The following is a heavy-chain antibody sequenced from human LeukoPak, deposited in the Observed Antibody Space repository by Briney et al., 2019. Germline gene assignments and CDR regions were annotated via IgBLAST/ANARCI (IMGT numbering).Heavy chain of an antibody. Sequence: SETLSLTCTVSGGSISSYYWSWIRQPPGKGLEWIGYIYYSGSTNYNPSLKSRVTISVDTSKNQFSLKLSSVTAADTAVYYCARDINRSGSYDAFDIWGQGTMVTVSS. CDR2: IYYSGST. CDR3: ARDINRSGSYDAFDI. J-gene: IGHJ3*02. CDR1: GGSISSYY. V-gene: IGHV4-59*01. D-gene: IGHD1-26*01.